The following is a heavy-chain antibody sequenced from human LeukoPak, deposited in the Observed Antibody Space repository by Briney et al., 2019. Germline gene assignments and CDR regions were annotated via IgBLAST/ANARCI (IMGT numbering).Heavy chain of an antibody. CDR1: GYTFTSYY. CDR3: ARVSYRLGYCSGGSCHNRFDP. CDR2: INPSGGST. Sequence: GASVKVSCKASGYTFTSYYMHWVRQAPGQGLEWMGIINPSGGSTSYAQKFQGRVTMTRDTSTSTVYMELSSLRSEDTAVYYCARVSYRLGYCSGGSCHNRFDPWGQGTLVTVSS. V-gene: IGHV1-46*01. D-gene: IGHD2-15*01. J-gene: IGHJ5*02.